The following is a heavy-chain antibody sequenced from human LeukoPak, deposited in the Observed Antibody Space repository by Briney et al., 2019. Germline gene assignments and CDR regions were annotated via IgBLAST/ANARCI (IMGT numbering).Heavy chain of an antibody. V-gene: IGHV1-8*03. CDR1: GYIFTTYD. D-gene: IGHD7-27*01. CDR3: ARRKFLGWFDP. Sequence: GASVKVSCKASGYIFTTYDMGWVRQATGQGLEWMGWLNPNSGNAGYAQKFQGRVTISRNTSISTAYMELSSLRSDDTAIYYCARRKFLGWFDPWGQGTLVTVSS. CDR2: LNPNSGNA. J-gene: IGHJ5*02.